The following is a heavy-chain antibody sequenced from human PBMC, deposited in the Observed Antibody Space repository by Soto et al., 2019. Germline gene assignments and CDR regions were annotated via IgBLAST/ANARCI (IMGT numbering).Heavy chain of an antibody. V-gene: IGHV1-18*01. CDR2: ISGYNGHT. Sequence: QVQLVQSGAEVRKPGASVKVSCKASGYTFTTYGISWVRQAPGQGLEWMGWISGYNGHTKYAQKFQGRVTMTTDTSTNTVYMDLRSLRSDYTAVYYCAREGEMPYYYYGLDVWGQGTTVTVSS. CDR1: GYTFTTYG. D-gene: IGHD3-16*01. CDR3: AREGEMPYYYYGLDV. J-gene: IGHJ6*02.